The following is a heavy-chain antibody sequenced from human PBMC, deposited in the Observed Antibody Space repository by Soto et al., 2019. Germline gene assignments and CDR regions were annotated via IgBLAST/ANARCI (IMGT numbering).Heavy chain of an antibody. J-gene: IGHJ4*02. D-gene: IGHD6-25*01. CDR2: IIVGSGNT. CDR3: AAVTDMIPGSGGY. V-gene: IGHV1-58*02. CDR1: EFTFTRSA. Sequence: SVKVSCKDSEFTFTRSAMQWVRQARGQSHEWIGWIIVGSGNTNYAQKYQKRVTITRDMSTSTAYMELSSLRSEDSAVYYCAAVTDMIPGSGGYWGQVTMVTVSS.